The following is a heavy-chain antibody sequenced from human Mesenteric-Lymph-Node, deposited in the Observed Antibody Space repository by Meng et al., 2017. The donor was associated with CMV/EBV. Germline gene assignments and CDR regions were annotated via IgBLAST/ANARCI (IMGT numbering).Heavy chain of an antibody. CDR2: IRYDGSNK. J-gene: IGHJ4*02. D-gene: IGHD3-10*01. CDR3: AKDQRFGEFTDY. V-gene: IGHV3-30*02. CDR1: GFTFSFYD. Sequence: GGSLRLSCAASGFTFSFYDMTWVRQAPGKGLEWVAFIRYDGSNKYYADSVKGRFTISRDNSKNTLYLQMNSLRAEDTAVYYCAKDQRFGEFTDYWGQGTLVTVSS.